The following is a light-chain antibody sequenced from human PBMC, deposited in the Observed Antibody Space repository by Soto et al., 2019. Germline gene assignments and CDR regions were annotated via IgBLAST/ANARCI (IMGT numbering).Light chain of an antibody. CDR3: QAWDSSTAV. CDR2: LDS. V-gene: IGLV3-1*01. Sequence: SYELTQPPSVSVSPGQTASITCSGDKLGDKYACWYQQKPGQSPVLVIYLDSKRPSGIPERFSGSNSGNTATLTISGTQAMDEADYYCQAWDSSTAVFGGGTKVTVL. J-gene: IGLJ2*01. CDR1: KLGDKY.